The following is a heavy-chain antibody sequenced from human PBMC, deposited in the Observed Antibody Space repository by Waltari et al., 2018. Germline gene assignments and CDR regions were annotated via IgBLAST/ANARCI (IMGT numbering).Heavy chain of an antibody. CDR2: ISGSGGST. D-gene: IGHD3-16*02. J-gene: IGHJ4*02. CDR1: GFTFSSYA. V-gene: IGHV3-23*01. Sequence: EVQLLESGGGLVQPGGSLRLSCAASGFTFSSYAMSWVRQAPGKGLEWVSAISGSGGSTYYADSVKGRFTISRDKSKNTLYLQMNSLRAEDTAVYYCAKGYYDYVWGSYRYPAYYFDYWGQGTLVTVSS. CDR3: AKGYYDYVWGSYRYPAYYFDY.